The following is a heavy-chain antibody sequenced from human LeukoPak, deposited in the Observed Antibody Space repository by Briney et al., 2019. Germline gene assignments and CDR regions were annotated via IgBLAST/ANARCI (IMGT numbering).Heavy chain of an antibody. Sequence: PGGSLRLSCAASGFTFSSYGMSWVRQAPGKGLEWVSAISGSGGSTYYADSVKGRFTISRDNSKNTLYLQMNSLRAEDTAVYYCAKAKWELPRWPFDYWGQGTLVTVSS. J-gene: IGHJ4*02. CDR2: ISGSGGST. V-gene: IGHV3-23*01. CDR3: AKAKWELPRWPFDY. D-gene: IGHD1-26*01. CDR1: GFTFSSYG.